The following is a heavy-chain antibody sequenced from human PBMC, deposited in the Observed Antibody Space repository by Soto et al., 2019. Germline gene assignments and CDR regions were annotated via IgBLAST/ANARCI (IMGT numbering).Heavy chain of an antibody. J-gene: IGHJ4*02. V-gene: IGHV3-21*06. CDR2: ISSTTNYI. Sequence: PGGSLRLSCVASGFTFTRYSMNWVRQAPGKGLEWVSSISSTTNYIYYGDSMKGRFTISRDNAKNSLYLEMNSLRAEDTAVYCCARESEDLTSNFDYWGQGTLVTVSS. CDR3: ARESEDLTSNFDY. CDR1: GFTFTRYS.